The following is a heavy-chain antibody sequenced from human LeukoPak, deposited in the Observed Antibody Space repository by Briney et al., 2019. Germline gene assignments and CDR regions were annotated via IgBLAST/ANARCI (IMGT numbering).Heavy chain of an antibody. Sequence: GGSLRLSCAASGFTFSSYWMHWVRQAPGKGLVWVSRIDSDGSTTSYADSVKGQFTISRDNAKNTLFLQMNSLRAEDTAAYYCARSVYDSGGYYRVLDYWGQGTLVTVSS. V-gene: IGHV3-74*01. J-gene: IGHJ4*02. CDR1: GFTFSSYW. CDR2: IDSDGSTT. CDR3: ARSVYDSGGYYRVLDY. D-gene: IGHD3-22*01.